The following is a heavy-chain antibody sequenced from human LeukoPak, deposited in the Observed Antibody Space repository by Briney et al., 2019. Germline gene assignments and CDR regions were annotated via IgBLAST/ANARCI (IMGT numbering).Heavy chain of an antibody. D-gene: IGHD1-26*01. CDR2: IGSAGDT. CDR1: GFTFSSYD. Sequence: GGSLRLSCAASGFTFSSYDMHWVRQATGEGLEWVSAIGSAGDTYYPGSVKGRFTISRENAKNSLYLHMNSLRAGDTAVYYCARAIVGATLDYWGQGTLVTVSS. J-gene: IGHJ4*02. V-gene: IGHV3-13*04. CDR3: ARAIVGATLDY.